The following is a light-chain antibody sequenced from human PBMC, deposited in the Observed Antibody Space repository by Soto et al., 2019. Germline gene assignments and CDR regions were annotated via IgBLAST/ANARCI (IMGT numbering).Light chain of an antibody. Sequence: DLQMTQSPSSLSASVGDRVTITCRASQSISSYLNWYQQKPGKAPKLLIYAASSLQSGVPARFSGSGSGTDFTLIISSLQPEDFAIYYCQQCDSSPPTFGQGTKVEIK. CDR3: QQCDSSPPT. V-gene: IGKV1-39*01. J-gene: IGKJ1*01. CDR2: AAS. CDR1: QSISSY.